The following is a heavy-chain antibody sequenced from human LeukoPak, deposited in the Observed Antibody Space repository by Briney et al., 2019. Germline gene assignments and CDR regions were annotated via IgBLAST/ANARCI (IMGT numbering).Heavy chain of an antibody. CDR2: VNPTAGSR. Sequence: GASVKVSCRASGHTFTDYYLHWVQQAPGQGLQWMGMVNPTAGSRAYAQDFQDRVTMTRDTSTSTVYMELYSLRSEDTAMYYCARDLTNWGQGTLVTVSS. CDR1: GHTFTDYY. CDR3: ARDLTN. J-gene: IGHJ4*02. V-gene: IGHV1-46*03.